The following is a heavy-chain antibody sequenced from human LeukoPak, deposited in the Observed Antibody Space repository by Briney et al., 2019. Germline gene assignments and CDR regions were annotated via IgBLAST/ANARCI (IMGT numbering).Heavy chain of an antibody. Sequence: PGGSLRLSCAASGFTFSSYAMSWVRQAPGKGLEWVSAISGSGGSTYYADSVKGRFTISRDNSKNTLYLQMNSLRAEDTAVYYCARDADGSGGMMVRGVISDYWGQGTLVTVSS. CDR3: ARDADGSGGMMVRGVISDY. CDR2: ISGSGGST. V-gene: IGHV3-23*01. J-gene: IGHJ4*02. D-gene: IGHD3-10*01. CDR1: GFTFSSYA.